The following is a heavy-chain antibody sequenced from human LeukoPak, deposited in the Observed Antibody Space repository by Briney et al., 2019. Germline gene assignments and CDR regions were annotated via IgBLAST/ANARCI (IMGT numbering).Heavy chain of an antibody. CDR3: ARVPLEMATIDY. D-gene: IGHD5-12*01. V-gene: IGHV4-34*01. CDR1: GGSFSGYY. CDR2: INHSGST. J-gene: IGHJ4*02. Sequence: SETLSLTCAVYGGSFSGYYWSWIRQPPGKGLEWIGEINHSGSTNYNPSLKSRVTISVDTSKNQFSLKLSSVTAADTAVYYCARVPLEMATIDYWGQGTLVTVSS.